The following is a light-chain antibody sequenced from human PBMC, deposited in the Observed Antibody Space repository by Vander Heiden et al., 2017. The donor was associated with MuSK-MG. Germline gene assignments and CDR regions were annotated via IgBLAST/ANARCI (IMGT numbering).Light chain of an antibody. V-gene: IGLV3-1*01. J-gene: IGLJ1*01. CDR1: KLGDKY. CDR2: QDS. Sequence: SYELTQPPSVSVSPGQTASIPCSGDKLGDKYACWYQQKPGQSPVMVIYQDSKRPSGIPERFSGSNSGNTATLTISGTQAMDEADYYCQVWDSSTGVFGTGTKVTVL. CDR3: QVWDSSTGV.